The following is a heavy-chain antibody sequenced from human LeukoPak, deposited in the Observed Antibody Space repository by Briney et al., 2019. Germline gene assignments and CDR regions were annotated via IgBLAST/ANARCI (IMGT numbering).Heavy chain of an antibody. D-gene: IGHD6-19*01. CDR1: GDSVSSNSAA. V-gene: IGHV6-1*01. CDR3: AREGRSGWSSIDAFDI. Sequence: SQTLSLTCAISGDSVSSNSAAWNWLSQSPSSGLEWLGRTYYRSKWYSDDSVSVKSRITINPDTSKNQFSLQLNSVTPEDTAVYYCAREGRSGWSSIDAFDIWGQGTMVTVSS. CDR2: TYYRSKWYS. J-gene: IGHJ3*02.